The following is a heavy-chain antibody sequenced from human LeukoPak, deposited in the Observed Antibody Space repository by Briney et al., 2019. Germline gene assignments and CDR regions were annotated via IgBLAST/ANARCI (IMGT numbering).Heavy chain of an antibody. CDR1: EFSVGSNY. D-gene: IGHD1-26*01. Sequence: GGSLRLSCAASEFSVGSNYMTWVRQAPGKGLEWVSLMYSGGSTHYADSVKGRFTISRDNSKNTLYLQMNSLRVEDTAVYYCARPIVGATWFDPWGQGTLVTVSS. CDR2: MYSGGST. V-gene: IGHV3-66*01. J-gene: IGHJ5*02. CDR3: ARPIVGATWFDP.